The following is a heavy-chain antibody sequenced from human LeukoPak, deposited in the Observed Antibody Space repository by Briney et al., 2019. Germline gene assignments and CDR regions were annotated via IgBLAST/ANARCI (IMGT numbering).Heavy chain of an antibody. Sequence: ASVKVSCKASGYTFTGYYMHWVRQAPGQGLEWMGWINPNSGGTNYAQKFQGWVTMTRDTSISTAYMELSRLRSDDTAVYYCARDYGPTYYDFWSGYSLPYYGMDVWGQGTTVTVSS. J-gene: IGHJ6*02. D-gene: IGHD3-3*01. V-gene: IGHV1-2*04. CDR2: INPNSGGT. CDR3: ARDYGPTYYDFWSGYSLPYYGMDV. CDR1: GYTFTGYY.